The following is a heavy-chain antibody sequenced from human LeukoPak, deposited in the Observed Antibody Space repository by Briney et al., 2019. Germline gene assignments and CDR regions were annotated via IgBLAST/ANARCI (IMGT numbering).Heavy chain of an antibody. D-gene: IGHD1-26*01. Sequence: SETLSLTCSVPGDSIRSTSDFWGWIRQPPGKGLEWIGSIYYSGSTYYNPSLNSRVTISLDSSKNQFSLDLTSVTAADTAVYYCARVWEGATDAFDIWGQGTMVTVSS. V-gene: IGHV4-39*07. CDR1: GDSIRSTSDF. J-gene: IGHJ3*02. CDR2: IYYSGST. CDR3: ARVWEGATDAFDI.